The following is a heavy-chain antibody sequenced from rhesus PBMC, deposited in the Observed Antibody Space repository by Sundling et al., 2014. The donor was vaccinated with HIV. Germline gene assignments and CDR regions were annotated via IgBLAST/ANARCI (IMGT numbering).Heavy chain of an antibody. V-gene: IGHV4S10*01. CDR1: GASISDSYR. D-gene: IGHD3-3*01. CDR3: ATSTHTIFGLYWDYGLDS. CDR2: ISDTSGNT. Sequence: QVQLQESGPGVVRPSETLSLTCAVSGASISDSYRWNWIRQPPGRGLEWIGYISDTSGNTDYNPSLKSRVTISTDTSKNQFSLKLTSVTAADTAVYYCATSTHTIFGLYWDYGLDSWGQGVVVTVSS. J-gene: IGHJ6*01.